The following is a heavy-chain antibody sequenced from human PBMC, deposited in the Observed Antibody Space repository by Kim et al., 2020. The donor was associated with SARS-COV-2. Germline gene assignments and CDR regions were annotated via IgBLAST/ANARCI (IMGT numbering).Heavy chain of an antibody. Sequence: ASVKVSCKASGYTFTSYAMHWVRQAPGQRLEWMGWINAGNGNTKYSQKFQGRVTITRDTSASTAYMELSSLRSEDTAVYYCARDLLARTMVRGARFDPWGQGTLVTVSS. CDR2: INAGNGNT. V-gene: IGHV1-3*01. CDR1: GYTFTSYA. CDR3: ARDLLARTMVRGARFDP. J-gene: IGHJ5*02. D-gene: IGHD3-10*01.